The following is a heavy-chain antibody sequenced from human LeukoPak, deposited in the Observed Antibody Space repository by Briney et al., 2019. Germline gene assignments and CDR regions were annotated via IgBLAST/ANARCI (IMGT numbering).Heavy chain of an antibody. D-gene: IGHD3-22*01. CDR2: IKEDGSEK. CDR1: GIIFRSYW. V-gene: IGHV3-7*01. CDR3: ARPPKGPYDSSGYC. J-gene: IGHJ4*02. Sequence: GGSLRLSCAASGIIFRSYWMSWVRQAPGKGLEWVANIKEDGSEKYYVDSVEGRFTISRDNSKNTLYLQMNSLRAEDTAVYYCARPPKGPYDSSGYCWGQGTLVTVSS.